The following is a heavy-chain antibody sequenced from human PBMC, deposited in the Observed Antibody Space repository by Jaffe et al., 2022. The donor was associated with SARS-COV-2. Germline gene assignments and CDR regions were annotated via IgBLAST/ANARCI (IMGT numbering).Heavy chain of an antibody. D-gene: IGHD6-6*01. CDR1: GGSISTSGYF. V-gene: IGHV4-39*01. CDR3: ARQPGSRSSGWYFDL. J-gene: IGHJ2*01. CDR2: GHYGGPT. Sequence: QLQLQESGPGLVKPSETLSLTCTVSGGSISTSGYFWVWIRQPPGKGLEWIGSGHYGGPTYYNPSLRSRVTISIDTSQNQLSLKLNFVTAADTAVYSCARQPGSRSSGWYFDLWGRGSLVSVSS.